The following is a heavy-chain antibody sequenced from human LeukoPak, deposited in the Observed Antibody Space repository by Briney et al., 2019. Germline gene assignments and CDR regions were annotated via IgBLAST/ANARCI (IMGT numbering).Heavy chain of an antibody. J-gene: IGHJ4*02. CDR1: GGTFTTYA. Sequence: ASVKVSCKASGGTFTTYAINWVRQAPGQGLEWMGGIIPIFGTANYAQKFQGRVTITADKSTRTTYMEVSSLRSEDTAVYYCARGDTLMDIEHWGQGTLVTASS. CDR2: IIPIFGTA. D-gene: IGHD2-2*03. CDR3: ARGDTLMDIEH. V-gene: IGHV1-69*06.